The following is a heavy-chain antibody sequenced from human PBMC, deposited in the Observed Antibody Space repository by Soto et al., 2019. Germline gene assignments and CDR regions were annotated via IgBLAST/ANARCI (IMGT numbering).Heavy chain of an antibody. Sequence: QVQLVQSGAEVKKPGASVKVSCKASGYTFTSYGISWVRQAPGQGLEWMGWISAYNGNTNYAQKLQGRVTMTTDTSTSTADMALRSLRADDTAVYYCARKPAWELPGGDWGQGTLVNVSS. D-gene: IGHD1-26*01. CDR1: GYTFTSYG. CDR2: ISAYNGNT. V-gene: IGHV1-18*01. J-gene: IGHJ4*02. CDR3: ARKPAWELPGGD.